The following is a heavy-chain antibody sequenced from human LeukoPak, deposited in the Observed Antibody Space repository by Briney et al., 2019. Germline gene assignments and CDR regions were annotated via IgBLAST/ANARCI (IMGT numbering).Heavy chain of an antibody. CDR1: GGSISSSSYY. V-gene: IGHV4-39*07. CDR2: IYESGST. J-gene: IGHJ4*02. D-gene: IGHD5-18*01. Sequence: SETLSLTCTVSGGSISSSSYYWGWIRQPPGKGLEWIGSIYESGSTYYNPSLKSRVTISVDTSKNQFSLKLSSVTAADTAVYYCARGRRGYSYGDLTFDYWGQGTLVTVSS. CDR3: ARGRRGYSYGDLTFDY.